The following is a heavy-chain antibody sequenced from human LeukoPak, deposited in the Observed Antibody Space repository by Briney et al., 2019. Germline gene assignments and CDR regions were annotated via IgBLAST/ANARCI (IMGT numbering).Heavy chain of an antibody. Sequence: GGSLRLSCAGSGFTFSDFWMTWVRQTPGKGLEWVANIKEDGTEKNLVDSVKGRFTISRDNTKNTLYLQMNSLRAEDTAVYYCARDPDFGATTKDGVGNYYYYYYMDVWGKGTTVTVSS. J-gene: IGHJ6*03. CDR3: ARDPDFGATTKDGVGNYYYYYYMDV. D-gene: IGHD3-3*01. V-gene: IGHV3-7*01. CDR2: IKEDGTEK. CDR1: GFTFSDFW.